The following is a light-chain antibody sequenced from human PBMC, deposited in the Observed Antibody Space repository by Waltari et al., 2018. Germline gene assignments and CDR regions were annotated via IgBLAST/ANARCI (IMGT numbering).Light chain of an antibody. CDR1: NSNIGAST. Sequence: QSVLTQPPSASGTPGQRVTISCSGSNSNIGASTVDWYQQVPGTAPKLPLYNNNQRPSGVPDRFSGSKSGTSASLAISGLRSEDETDYYCAAWDDNLRAWVFGGGTKLTVL. V-gene: IGLV1-44*01. CDR2: NNN. CDR3: AAWDDNLRAWV. J-gene: IGLJ3*02.